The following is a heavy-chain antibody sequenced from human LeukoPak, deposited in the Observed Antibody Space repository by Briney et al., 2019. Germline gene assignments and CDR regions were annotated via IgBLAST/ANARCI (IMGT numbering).Heavy chain of an antibody. CDR1: GGSISTYY. Sequence: SETLSLTCTVSGGSISTYYWSWLRQPPGKGLEWIGYIYYSGSTKYNPSLKSRVTISVDTSKNQFSLKLSSVTAADTAVYYCARLEYYDILTGYWPDYWGQGTLVTVSS. J-gene: IGHJ4*02. CDR2: IYYSGST. D-gene: IGHD3-9*01. CDR3: ARLEYYDILTGYWPDY. V-gene: IGHV4-59*08.